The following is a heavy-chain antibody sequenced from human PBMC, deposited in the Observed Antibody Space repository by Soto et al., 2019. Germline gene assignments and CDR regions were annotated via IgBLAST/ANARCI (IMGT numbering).Heavy chain of an antibody. D-gene: IGHD6-13*01. V-gene: IGHV1-69*01. J-gene: IGHJ6*02. Sequence: QVQLVQSGAEVKKPGSSVKVSCKASGGTFSSYAISWVRQAPGQGLEWMGWIIPIFCTANYAQKFQGRVTITADESTSTAYMELSSMRSEDTAVYYCARDLVVFGSSSWHEYYYYYYGMDVWGQGTTVTVSS. CDR1: GGTFSSYA. CDR2: IIPIFCTA. CDR3: ARDLVVFGSSSWHEYYYYYYGMDV.